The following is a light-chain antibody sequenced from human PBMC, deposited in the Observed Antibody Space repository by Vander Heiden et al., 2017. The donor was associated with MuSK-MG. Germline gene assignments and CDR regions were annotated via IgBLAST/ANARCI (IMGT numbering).Light chain of an antibody. J-gene: IGKJ1*01. V-gene: IGKV1-39*01. CDR2: AAS. CDR1: QSISSY. Sequence: DIQMTQSPSPLSASVGDRVTITCRASQSISSYLNWYQQKPGKAPKLLIYAASSLQSGVPSRFSGSGSGTDFTPTISSLQPEDFATYYCQQCYSTPQTFGQGTKVEIK. CDR3: QQCYSTPQT.